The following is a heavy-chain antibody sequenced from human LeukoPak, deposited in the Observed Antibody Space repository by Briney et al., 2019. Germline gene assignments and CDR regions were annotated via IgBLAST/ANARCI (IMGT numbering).Heavy chain of an antibody. CDR3: AKVRRPAGSDYGMDV. CDR1: EFTFSLYA. CDR2: INDVSGDI. V-gene: IGHV3-21*05. D-gene: IGHD2-2*01. Sequence: KSGGSLRLSCAASEFTFSLYAMNWVRQAPGKGLEWVSYINDVSGDIHYADSVRGRFTISRDNAKNTLYLQMNSLRAEDTAVYYCAKVRRPAGSDYGMDVWGQGTTVTVSS. J-gene: IGHJ6*02.